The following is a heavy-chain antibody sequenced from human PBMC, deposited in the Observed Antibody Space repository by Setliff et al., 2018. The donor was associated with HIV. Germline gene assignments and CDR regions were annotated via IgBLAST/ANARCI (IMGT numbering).Heavy chain of an antibody. CDR3: ARDQTGVAAAAFGGGSAWSDEGFDI. Sequence: SVKVSCKTSGYNFNNYVITWVRQAPGQGLEWMGMIIPMYNVPAYAQKFQGRVTFTADESTSTAYMELSSLSSEDTAVYYCARDQTGVAAAAFGGGSAWSDEGFDIWGQGTMVTVSS. J-gene: IGHJ3*02. D-gene: IGHD6-13*01. CDR1: GYNFNNYV. V-gene: IGHV1-69*13. CDR2: IIPMYNVP.